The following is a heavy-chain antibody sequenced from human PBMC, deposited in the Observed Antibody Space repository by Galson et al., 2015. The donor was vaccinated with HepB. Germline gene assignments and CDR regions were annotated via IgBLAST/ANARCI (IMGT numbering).Heavy chain of an antibody. J-gene: IGHJ6*02. V-gene: IGHV3-23*01. CDR1: GFTFSSYA. D-gene: IGHD3-10*01. CDR2: ISGSGGST. CDR3: AKDQGTPLWFGELLASVYYGMDV. Sequence: SLRLSCAASGFTFSSYAMSWVRQAPGKGLEWVSAISGSGGSTYYADSVKGRFTISRDNSKNTLYLQMNSLRAEDTAVYYCAKDQGTPLWFGELLASVYYGMDVWGQGTTVTVSS.